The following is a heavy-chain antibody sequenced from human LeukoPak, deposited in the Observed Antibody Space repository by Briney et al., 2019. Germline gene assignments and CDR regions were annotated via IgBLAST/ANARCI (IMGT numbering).Heavy chain of an antibody. J-gene: IGHJ4*02. V-gene: IGHV4-39*01. CDR2: IYSSGST. Sequence: SETLSLTCTVSGGSISSSRYSWGWIRQPPGKGLEWIGSIYSSGSTYYNPSLKSRVTISMDTSKNQFSLKLSSVTAADTAVYYCARRVDYGSGSYFNYWGQGTLVTVSS. D-gene: IGHD3-10*01. CDR3: ARRVDYGSGSYFNY. CDR1: GGSISSSRYS.